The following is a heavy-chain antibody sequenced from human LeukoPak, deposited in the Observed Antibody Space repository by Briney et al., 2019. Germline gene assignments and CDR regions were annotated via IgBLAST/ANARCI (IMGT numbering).Heavy chain of an antibody. CDR1: GFTFSSYW. D-gene: IGHD6-19*01. CDR3: ARGIYSSGWSLEY. J-gene: IGHJ4*02. CDR2: INADGTNT. Sequence: GGSLRLSCAVSGFTFSSYWMHCVRQTPGKGLLRVSRINADGTNTDYADSVKGRFTISRDNAKNTLYLQMNSLRAEDTAVYYCARGIYSSGWSLEYWGQGTLVTVSS. V-gene: IGHV3-74*01.